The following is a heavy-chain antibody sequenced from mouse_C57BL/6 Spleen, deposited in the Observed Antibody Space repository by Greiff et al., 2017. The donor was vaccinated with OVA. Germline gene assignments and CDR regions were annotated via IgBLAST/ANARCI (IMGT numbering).Heavy chain of an antibody. D-gene: IGHD2-3*01. J-gene: IGHJ2*01. V-gene: IGHV1-69*01. CDR3: ARHDGYYDFDY. Sequence: VQLQQPGAELVMPGASVTLSCKASGYTFTSYWMHWVKQRPGQGLEWIGEIDPSDSYTNYNQKFKGKSTLTVDKSSSTAYMQLSSLTSEDSAVYYCARHDGYYDFDYWGQGTTLTVSS. CDR2: IDPSDSYT. CDR1: GYTFTSYW.